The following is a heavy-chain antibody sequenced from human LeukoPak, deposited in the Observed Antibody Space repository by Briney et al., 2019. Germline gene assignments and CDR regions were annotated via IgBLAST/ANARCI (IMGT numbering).Heavy chain of an antibody. D-gene: IGHD1-26*01. J-gene: IGHJ4*02. CDR2: ISSSGSTI. CDR3: ARDRDSYSGSYLFDY. Sequence: GGSLRLSCAASGFTFSSYEMNWVRQAPGKGLEWVSYISSSGSTIYYADSVKGRFTISRDNAKNSLYLQMNSLRAEDTAVYYCARDRDSYSGSYLFDYWGQGTLVTVSS. V-gene: IGHV3-48*03. CDR1: GFTFSSYE.